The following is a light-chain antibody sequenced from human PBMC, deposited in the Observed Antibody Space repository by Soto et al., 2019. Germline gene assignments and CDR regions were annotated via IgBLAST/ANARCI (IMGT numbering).Light chain of an antibody. CDR1: QSVSSLY. Sequence: EIVLTQSPGTLSLSPGERATLSCRASQSVSSLYLAWYQQKPGQAPRLLMYASSRATGIPDRFRGSGSGTDFTLTISRLEPEDFAVYYCQQYGSSPYTFGQGTKLEIK. CDR3: QQYGSSPYT. CDR2: AS. J-gene: IGKJ2*01. V-gene: IGKV3-20*01.